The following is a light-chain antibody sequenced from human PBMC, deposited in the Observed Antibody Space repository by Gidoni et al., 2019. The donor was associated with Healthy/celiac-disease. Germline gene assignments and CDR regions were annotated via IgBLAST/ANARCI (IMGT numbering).Light chain of an antibody. Sequence: IQMTQSPSSLSASVGDRVTITCQASQDISNYLNWYQQKPGKAPKLLIYDASNLETGVPSRXXXSGXXTDFTFTISSLQPEDIATYYCQQYDNLXLTFGGGTKVEIK. J-gene: IGKJ4*01. V-gene: IGKV1-33*01. CDR2: DAS. CDR1: QDISNY. CDR3: QQYDNLXLT.